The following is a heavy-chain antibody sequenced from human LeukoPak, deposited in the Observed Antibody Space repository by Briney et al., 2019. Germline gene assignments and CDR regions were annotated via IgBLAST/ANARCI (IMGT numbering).Heavy chain of an antibody. CDR1: GFTFDDYA. CDR2: IKQDGSEK. V-gene: IGHV3-7*01. D-gene: IGHD1-26*01. Sequence: GRSLRLSCAASGFTFDDYAMHWVRQAPGKGLEWVANIKQDGSEKYYVDSVKGRFTISRDNAKNSLYLQMNSLRAEDTAVYYCARERYSGSYEDYWGQGTLVTVSS. J-gene: IGHJ4*02. CDR3: ARERYSGSYEDY.